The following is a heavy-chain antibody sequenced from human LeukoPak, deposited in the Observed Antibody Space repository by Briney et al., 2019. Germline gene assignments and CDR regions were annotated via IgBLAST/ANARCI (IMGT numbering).Heavy chain of an antibody. CDR1: RGSLSGYL. CDR3: ARTRGRIMITFGGLLFDY. J-gene: IGHJ4*02. Sequence: SETLSLTRAVYRGSLSGYLWSGIRQPPGRGVEGIGEINHSGSTNYKPSLKSRVTISVDTSKNQFSLKLSSVTAADTAVYYCARTRGRIMITFGGLLFDYWGQGTLVTVSS. D-gene: IGHD3-16*01. CDR2: INHSGST. V-gene: IGHV4-34*01.